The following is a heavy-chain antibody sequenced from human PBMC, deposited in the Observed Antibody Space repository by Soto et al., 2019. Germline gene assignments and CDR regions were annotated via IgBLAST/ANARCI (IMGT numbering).Heavy chain of an antibody. J-gene: IGHJ4*02. Sequence: EVQLLESGGGLVQPGGSLRLSCTTSGFTFNNYAMNWVRQAPGKGLEWVSGISASGNSPYYADSVMGRFTVSGDNSKKTLYMQINALSAEDTAVYYCATVTLTSVPPFGYAGSAADYWGQGALVTVSS. V-gene: IGHV3-23*01. CDR3: ATVTLTSVPPFGYAGSAADY. CDR1: GFTFNNYA. D-gene: IGHD2-2*01. CDR2: ISASGNSP.